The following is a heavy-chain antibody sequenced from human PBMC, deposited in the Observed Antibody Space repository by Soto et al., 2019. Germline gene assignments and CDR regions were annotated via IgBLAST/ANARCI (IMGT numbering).Heavy chain of an antibody. CDR2: ISSSGSTI. CDR3: ARGKDYYDSSGYS. V-gene: IGHV3-48*03. CDR1: GFTFGSYE. Sequence: PGGSLRLSCAASGFTFGSYEMNWVRQAPGKGLEWVSYISSSGSTIYYADSVKGRFTISRDNAKNSLYLQMNSLRAEDTAVYYCARGKDYYDSSGYSWGRGTLVTVSS. J-gene: IGHJ2*01. D-gene: IGHD3-22*01.